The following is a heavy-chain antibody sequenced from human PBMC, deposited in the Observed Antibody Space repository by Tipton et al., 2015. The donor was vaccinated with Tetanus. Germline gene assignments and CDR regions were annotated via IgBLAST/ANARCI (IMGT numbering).Heavy chain of an antibody. J-gene: IGHJ4*02. D-gene: IGHD2-8*01. Sequence: QLVQSGGEVKKPGESLKISCKGSGYIFNNYWIGWARQKPGKGLEWMGIIYPGDSDTRYSPSFQGQVTISVDKSINTAYLQWSSLKASDTSIFYCARAHCTDGVCNFDFWGQGALVTVAS. V-gene: IGHV5-51*01. CDR2: IYPGDSDT. CDR3: ARAHCTDGVCNFDF. CDR1: GYIFNNYW.